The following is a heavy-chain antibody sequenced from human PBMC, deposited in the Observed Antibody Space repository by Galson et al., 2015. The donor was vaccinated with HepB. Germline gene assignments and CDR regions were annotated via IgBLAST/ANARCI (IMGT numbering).Heavy chain of an antibody. Sequence: SVKVSCKASGGTFSSYTISWVRQAPGQGLEWMGRIIPILGIANYAQKFQGRVTITADKSTSTAYMELSSLRSEDTAVYYCAIYETIYGDDAFDIWGQGTMVTVSS. CDR2: IIPILGIA. D-gene: IGHD3-3*01. J-gene: IGHJ3*02. CDR3: AIYETIYGDDAFDI. CDR1: GGTFSSYT. V-gene: IGHV1-69*02.